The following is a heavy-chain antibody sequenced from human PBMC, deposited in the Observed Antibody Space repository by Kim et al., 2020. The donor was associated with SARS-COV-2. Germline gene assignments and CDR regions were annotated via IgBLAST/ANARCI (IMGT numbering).Heavy chain of an antibody. D-gene: IGHD3-9*01. J-gene: IGHJ6*02. V-gene: IGHV3-33*01. CDR2: IWYDGSNK. CDR1: GFTFSSYG. Sequence: GGSLRLSCAASGFTFSSYGMHWVRQAPGKGLEWVAVIWYDGSNKYYADSVKGRFTISRDNSKNTPYLQMNSLRAEDTAVYYCARSSLRYFDWLLAYYYYGMDVWGQGTTVTVSS. CDR3: ARSSLRYFDWLLAYYYYGMDV.